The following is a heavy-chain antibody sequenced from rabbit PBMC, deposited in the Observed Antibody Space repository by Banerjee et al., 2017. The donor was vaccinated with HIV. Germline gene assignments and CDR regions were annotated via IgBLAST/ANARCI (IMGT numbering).Heavy chain of an antibody. J-gene: IGHJ4*01. CDR3: GREGNL. CDR2: ISYGGSA. V-gene: IGHV1S7*01. Sequence: QLVESGGGLVQPGGSLKLSCKGSGFDFSSYYMHWVRQAPGKGLEWIGCISYGGSAYYASWVNGRFTISSDNAQNTLYLQLNSLTVADTATYFCGREGNLWGPGTLVTVS. CDR1: GFDFSSYY.